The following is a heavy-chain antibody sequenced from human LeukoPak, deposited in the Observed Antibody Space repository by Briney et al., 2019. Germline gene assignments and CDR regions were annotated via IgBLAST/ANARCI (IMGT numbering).Heavy chain of an antibody. CDR2: IYSGGST. D-gene: IGHD6-19*01. CDR3: ARVYRAVAGSGYYFDY. J-gene: IGHJ4*02. V-gene: IGHV3-53*01. Sequence: PGGSLRLSCAAPGFTVRTNYMSWVRQAPGKGLKWGSVIYSGGSTYYADSVKGRFTISRDNSQNTLSLQMNSLRAEDTAVYYCARVYRAVAGSGYYFDYWGQGTLVSVSS. CDR1: GFTVRTNY.